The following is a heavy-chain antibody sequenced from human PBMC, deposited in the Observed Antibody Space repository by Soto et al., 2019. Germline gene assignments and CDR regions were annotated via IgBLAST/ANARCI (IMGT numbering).Heavy chain of an antibody. D-gene: IGHD1-26*01. Sequence: ASVKVSCKTSGYTFSNYGINWVRQAPGQRLEWMGWINAGNGNTKYSQKFQGRVTITRNTSVSTAYMELSSLRSEDTAVYYCAREKVGAVDYWGQGTLVTVSS. CDR3: AREKVGAVDY. V-gene: IGHV1-3*01. CDR1: GYTFSNYG. J-gene: IGHJ4*02. CDR2: INAGNGNT.